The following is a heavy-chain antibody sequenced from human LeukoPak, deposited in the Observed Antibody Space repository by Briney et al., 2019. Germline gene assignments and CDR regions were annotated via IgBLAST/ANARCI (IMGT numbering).Heavy chain of an antibody. V-gene: IGHV3-30-3*01. D-gene: IGHD4-23*01. CDR3: ARVVNPGGYYYGMDV. Sequence: GGSLRLSCAASGFTFSSYAMHWVRQAPGKGLEWVAVISYDGSNKYYADSVKGRFTISRDNSKNTLYLQMNSLRAEDTAVYYCARVVNPGGYYYGMDVWGQGTTVTVSS. J-gene: IGHJ6*02. CDR1: GFTFSSYA. CDR2: ISYDGSNK.